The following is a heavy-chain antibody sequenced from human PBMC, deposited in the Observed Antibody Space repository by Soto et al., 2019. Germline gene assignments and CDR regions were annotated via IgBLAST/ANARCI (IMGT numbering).Heavy chain of an antibody. D-gene: IGHD3-16*02. CDR2: ISGSGGST. Sequence: EVQLLESGGGLVQPGGSLRLSCAASGFTFSSYAMSWVRQAPGKGLEWVSAISGSGGSTYYADSVKGRFTISRDNYQNTLYLQMNSLRAEDTAVYYCAKVYDYVWGSYRLGFDYWGQGTLVTVSS. CDR1: GFTFSSYA. V-gene: IGHV3-23*01. J-gene: IGHJ4*02. CDR3: AKVYDYVWGSYRLGFDY.